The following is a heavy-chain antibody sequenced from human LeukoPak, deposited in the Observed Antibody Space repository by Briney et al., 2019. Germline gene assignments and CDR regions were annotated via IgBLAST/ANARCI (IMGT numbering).Heavy chain of an antibody. Sequence: GGSLLLSCAASGFIISNSAMSWVRQAPGKGLEWVSAISNDGGGTNYADFVKGRFTISRDKSKNTLFLQMNSLRAEDTALYYCAKGSSGYFVDLWGQGTLVTVSS. J-gene: IGHJ5*02. CDR3: AKGSSGYFVDL. V-gene: IGHV3-23*01. CDR1: GFIISNSA. CDR2: ISNDGGGT. D-gene: IGHD3-22*01.